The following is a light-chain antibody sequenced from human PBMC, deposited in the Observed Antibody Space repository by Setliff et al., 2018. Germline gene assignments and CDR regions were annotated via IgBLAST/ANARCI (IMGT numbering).Light chain of an antibody. CDR2: DVK. J-gene: IGLJ1*01. V-gene: IGLV2-14*03. CDR3: SSYSSGNFV. CDR1: SSDIGGYDY. Sequence: QSVLTQPASVSGSPGQSITISCTGSSSDIGGYDYVSWFQQYPGRAPKLLIYDVKKRPSQVSGRFSGSKSGRTASLTISGLQSEDEADYYCSSYSSGNFVFGSGTRSPS.